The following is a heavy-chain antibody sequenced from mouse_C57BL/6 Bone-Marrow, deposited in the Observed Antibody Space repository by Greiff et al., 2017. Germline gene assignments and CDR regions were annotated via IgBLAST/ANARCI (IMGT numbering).Heavy chain of an antibody. CDR1: GFTFSDYG. Sequence: DVMLVESGGGLVKPGGSLKLSCAASGFTFSDYGMHWVRQAPEKGLEWVAYISSGSSTIYYADTVKGRFTISRDNAKNTLFLQMTSLRSEDTAMYYCARDYGSSYFYWYFDVWGTGTTVTVSS. V-gene: IGHV5-17*01. CDR3: ARDYGSSYFYWYFDV. D-gene: IGHD1-1*01. J-gene: IGHJ1*03. CDR2: ISSGSSTI.